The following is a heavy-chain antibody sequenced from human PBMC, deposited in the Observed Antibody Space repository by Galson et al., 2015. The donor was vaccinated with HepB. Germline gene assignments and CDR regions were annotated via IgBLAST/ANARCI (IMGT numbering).Heavy chain of an antibody. Sequence: SVKVSCKASGGTFSSYAISWVRQAPGQGLEWMGGIIPIFGTANYAQKFQGRVTITADESTSTAYMELSSLRSEDTAVYYCARRGGGYEYFDLWGRGTLVTVSS. V-gene: IGHV1-69*13. CDR2: IIPIFGTA. J-gene: IGHJ2*01. D-gene: IGHD3-16*01. CDR1: GGTFSSYA. CDR3: ARRGGGYEYFDL.